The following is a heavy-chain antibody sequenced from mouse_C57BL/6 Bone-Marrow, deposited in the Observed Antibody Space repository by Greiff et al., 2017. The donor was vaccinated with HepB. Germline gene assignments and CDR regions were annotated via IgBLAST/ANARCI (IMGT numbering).Heavy chain of an antibody. CDR3: ARGAYSWFAY. CDR1: GYAFSSSW. CDR2: IYPGDGDT. V-gene: IGHV1-82*01. Sequence: QVQLQQSGPELVKPGASVKISCKASGYAFSSSWMNWVKQRPGKGLEWIGRIYPGDGDTNYNGKFKGKATLTADKSSSTAYMQLSSLTSEDSAVYFCARGAYSWFAYWGQGTLVTVSA. D-gene: IGHD1-1*01. J-gene: IGHJ3*01.